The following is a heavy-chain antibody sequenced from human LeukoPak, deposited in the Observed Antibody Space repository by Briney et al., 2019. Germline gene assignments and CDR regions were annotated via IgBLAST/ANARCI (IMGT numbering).Heavy chain of an antibody. Sequence: SETLSLTCAVYGGSFRGYYWSWIRQPPGKGLEWIGEINHSGSTNYNPSLKSRVTISVDTSKNQFSLKLSSVTAADTAVYYCARTRIQLWSSPLDYWGQGTLVTVSS. D-gene: IGHD5-18*01. V-gene: IGHV4-34*01. CDR3: ARTRIQLWSSPLDY. CDR1: GGSFRGYY. J-gene: IGHJ4*02. CDR2: INHSGST.